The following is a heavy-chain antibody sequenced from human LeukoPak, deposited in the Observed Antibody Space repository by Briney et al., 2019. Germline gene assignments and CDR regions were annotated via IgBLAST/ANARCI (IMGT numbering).Heavy chain of an antibody. D-gene: IGHD2-21*01. Sequence: GGSLILSCEASGFLFDTYAMTWVRQAPGKGLEYVSTINAVDAATYYADSVKGRFTVSRDNSKNTLYLQMNSLRVDDTAVYYCAKQFLDANWGPGTLVTVSS. V-gene: IGHV3-23*01. CDR2: INAVDAAT. CDR3: AKQFLDAN. J-gene: IGHJ4*02. CDR1: GFLFDTYA.